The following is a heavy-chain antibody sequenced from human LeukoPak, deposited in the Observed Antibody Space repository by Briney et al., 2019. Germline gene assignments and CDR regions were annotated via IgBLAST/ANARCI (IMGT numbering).Heavy chain of an antibody. V-gene: IGHV1-46*01. CDR2: INPSGGST. CDR3: ARDFSPYSSSPDPHYYYYYCMDV. J-gene: IGHJ6*03. Sequence: ASVKVSCKASGYTFTSYYMHWVRQAPGQGLEWMGIINPSGGSTSYAQKFQGRVTMTRDMSTSTVYMELSSLRSEDTAVYYCARDFSPYSSSPDPHYYYYYCMDVWGKGTTVTVSS. D-gene: IGHD6-6*01. CDR1: GYTFTSYY.